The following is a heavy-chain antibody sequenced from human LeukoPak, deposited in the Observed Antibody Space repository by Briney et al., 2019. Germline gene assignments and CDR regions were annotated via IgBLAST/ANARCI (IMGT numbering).Heavy chain of an antibody. CDR2: IRDDGSNK. CDR3: ARGGRRTMVRGATCDP. Sequence: PGGSLRLSCAASGFTFSSYGMHWVRQAPGKGLEWVAFIRDDGSNKYYADSVKGRFTISRDNSKDTLYLQMNSLRAEDTAVYYCARGGRRTMVRGATCDPWGQGTLVTVSS. D-gene: IGHD3-10*01. V-gene: IGHV3-30*02. J-gene: IGHJ5*02. CDR1: GFTFSSYG.